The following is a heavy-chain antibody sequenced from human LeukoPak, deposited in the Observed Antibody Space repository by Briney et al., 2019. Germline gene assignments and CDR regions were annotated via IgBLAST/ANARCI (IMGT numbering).Heavy chain of an antibody. D-gene: IGHD1-1*01. Sequence: SETLSLTCTVSGGSISSSSYYWGWIRQPPGKGLEWIGSIYYSGSTYYNPSLKSRVTISVDTSKNQFSLNLSSVTAADTAVYYCARGYIPDVWGQGTTVTVSS. CDR1: GGSISSSSYY. CDR2: IYYSGST. V-gene: IGHV4-39*01. CDR3: ARGYIPDV. J-gene: IGHJ6*02.